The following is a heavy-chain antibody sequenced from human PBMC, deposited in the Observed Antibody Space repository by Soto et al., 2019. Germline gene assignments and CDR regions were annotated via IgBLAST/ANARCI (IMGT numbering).Heavy chain of an antibody. CDR1: GYTFTTHY. V-gene: IGHV1-46*01. Sequence: QVQLVQSGAEVKKPGASVKVSCRASGYTFTTHYLHWVRQAPGQGFEWLGVMNSRTGSTTYAQKFQDRATMTRDTSTSTGYMELTSLRPEDTAVYYCPREVIGNYYGMDVWGQGTTVIVSS. J-gene: IGHJ6*02. CDR2: MNSRTGST. CDR3: PREVIGNYYGMDV.